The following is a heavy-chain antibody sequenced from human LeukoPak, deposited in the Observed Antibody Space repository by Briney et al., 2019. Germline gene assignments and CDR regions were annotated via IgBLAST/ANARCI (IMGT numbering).Heavy chain of an antibody. V-gene: IGHV1-18*04. CDR1: GYTFTSYG. Sequence: ASVKFSCKASGYTFTSYGISWVRQAPGQGLEWMGWISAYNGNTNYAQKLQGRVTMTTDTSTSTAYMELRSLRSDDTAVYYCARVPLIVVVPAALSGDYWGQGTLVTVSS. J-gene: IGHJ4*02. CDR3: ARVPLIVVVPAALSGDY. CDR2: ISAYNGNT. D-gene: IGHD2-2*01.